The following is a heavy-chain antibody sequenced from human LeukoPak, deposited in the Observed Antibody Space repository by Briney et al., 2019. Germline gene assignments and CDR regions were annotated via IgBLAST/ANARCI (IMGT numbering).Heavy chain of an antibody. Sequence: SQTLSLTCAISGDSVSSNSAARNWIRQSPSRGLEWLGRTYYRSKWYNDYAVSVKSRITINPDTSKNQFSLQLNSVTPEGTAVYYCARGMGYSYGYYTAYYYMDVWGKGTTVTVSS. D-gene: IGHD5-18*01. V-gene: IGHV6-1*01. J-gene: IGHJ6*03. CDR2: TYYRSKWYN. CDR3: ARGMGYSYGYYTAYYYMDV. CDR1: GDSVSSNSAA.